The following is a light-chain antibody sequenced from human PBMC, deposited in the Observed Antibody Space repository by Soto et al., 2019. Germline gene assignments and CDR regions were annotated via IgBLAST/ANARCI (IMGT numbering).Light chain of an antibody. CDR2: DVT. J-gene: IGLJ2*01. V-gene: IGLV2-14*03. Sequence: QSALTQPASVSGSPGQSITISCTGTSSDVGGYIYVSWHQQHPGTAPKLMIYDVTIRPSGVSHRFSGSKSGNTASLTNSNLLAEEEADYYYSSFTGGNKLLFGGGTKLTVL. CDR3: SSFTGGNKLL. CDR1: SSDVGGYIY.